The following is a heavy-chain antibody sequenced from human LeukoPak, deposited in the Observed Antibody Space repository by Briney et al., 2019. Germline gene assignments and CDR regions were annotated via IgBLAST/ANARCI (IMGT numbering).Heavy chain of an antibody. CDR3: ARGPFYYYDSSGYNEGGAFDI. D-gene: IGHD3-22*01. J-gene: IGHJ3*02. Sequence: VASVKVSCKASGYTFTSYGISWVRQAPGQGLEWMGWISAYNGNTNYAQKLQGRVTMTTDTSTSTAYMELRSLRSDDTAVYYCARGPFYYYDSSGYNEGGAFDIWGQGTMVTVSS. CDR2: ISAYNGNT. CDR1: GYTFTSYG. V-gene: IGHV1-18*01.